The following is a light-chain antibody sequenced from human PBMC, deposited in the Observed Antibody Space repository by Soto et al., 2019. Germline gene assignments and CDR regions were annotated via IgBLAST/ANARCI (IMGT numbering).Light chain of an antibody. CDR2: AAS. J-gene: IGKJ3*01. CDR3: QQSDTTLFT. CDR1: QSISNY. Sequence: DIQMTQSPSSLSASVGDRVTITCRASQSISNYLTWYQQKPGQAPKLLIYAASSLQSGVPSRFSGSGSGTDFTLTISSLQPEDFATYSCQQSDTTLFTFGPGTNVDI. V-gene: IGKV1-39*01.